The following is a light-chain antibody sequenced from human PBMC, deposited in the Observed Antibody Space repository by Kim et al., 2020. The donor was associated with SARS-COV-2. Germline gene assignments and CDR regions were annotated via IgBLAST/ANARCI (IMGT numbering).Light chain of an antibody. CDR1: SRDVGGYNY. CDR2: EVN. J-gene: IGLJ1*01. Sequence: QSVLTHPPSASGSPGQSVTISCTGTSRDVGGYNYVSWYQQHPGKAPKLMIYEVNKRPSGVPDRFSGSKSGNTASLTVSGLQAEGEAEYYCSSYAGSNNYVFGTGTKVTVL. CDR3: SSYAGSNNYV. V-gene: IGLV2-8*01.